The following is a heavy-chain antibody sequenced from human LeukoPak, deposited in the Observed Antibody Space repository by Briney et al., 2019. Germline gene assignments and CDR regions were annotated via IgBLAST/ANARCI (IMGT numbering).Heavy chain of an antibody. D-gene: IGHD5-18*01. J-gene: IGHJ4*02. CDR2: IIPIFGTA. Sequence: SVKVSCKASGGTFSSYAISWVRQAPGQGLEWMGGIIPIFGTANYAQKFQGRVTITTDESTSTAYMELSSLRSEDTAVYYCASSGMVSFVGQMTPIRYWGQGTLVTVSS. V-gene: IGHV1-69*05. CDR1: GGTFSSYA. CDR3: ASSGMVSFVGQMTPIRY.